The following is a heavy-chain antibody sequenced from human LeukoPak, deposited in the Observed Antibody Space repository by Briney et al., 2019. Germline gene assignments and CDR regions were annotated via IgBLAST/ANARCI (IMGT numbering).Heavy chain of an antibody. J-gene: IGHJ4*02. CDR1: GFTFSDYH. D-gene: IGHD6-13*01. CDR2: ISSSGSTI. V-gene: IGHV3-11*01. CDR3: ARDGYSSSWIDY. Sequence: GGSLRLSCAASGFTFSDYHMSWIRQAPGKGLEWVSYISSSGSTIYYADSVKGRFTISRDNAKNSLYLQMNSLGAEDTAVYYCARDGYSSSWIDYWGQGTLVTVSS.